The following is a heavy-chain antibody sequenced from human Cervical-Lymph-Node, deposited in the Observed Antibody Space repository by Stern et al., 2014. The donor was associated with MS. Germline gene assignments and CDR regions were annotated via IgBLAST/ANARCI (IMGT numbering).Heavy chain of an antibody. CDR1: GFTFSSYS. CDR2: IGTSSNYI. Sequence: EMQLVESGGGLVKPGGSLRLSCAASGFTFSSYSMNWVRQAPGKGLEWVSSIGTSSNYIYYADSVKGRFTISRDNAKNSLYLQMVSLRAEDTAVYYCASLNSGPGYWGQGTLVTVSS. D-gene: IGHD4-23*01. CDR3: ASLNSGPGY. V-gene: IGHV3-21*01. J-gene: IGHJ4*02.